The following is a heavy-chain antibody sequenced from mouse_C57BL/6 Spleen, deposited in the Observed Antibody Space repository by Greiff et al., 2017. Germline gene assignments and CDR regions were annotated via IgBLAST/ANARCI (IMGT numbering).Heavy chain of an antibody. D-gene: IGHD1-1*01. CDR3: ARSGYYGSKEYFDV. CDR2: IDPSVSYT. J-gene: IGHJ1*03. CDR1: GYTFTSYW. Sequence: QVQLKQPGAELVMPGASVKLSCKASGYTFTSYWMHWVKQRPGQGLEWIGEIDPSVSYTNYNQKFKGKSTLTVDKSSSTAYMQLSSLTSEDSAVYYCARSGYYGSKEYFDVWGTGTTVTVSS. V-gene: IGHV1-69*01.